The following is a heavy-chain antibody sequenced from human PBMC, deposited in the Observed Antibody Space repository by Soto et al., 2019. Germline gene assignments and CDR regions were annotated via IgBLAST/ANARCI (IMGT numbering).Heavy chain of an antibody. CDR3: AREVLSGSYLFDY. D-gene: IGHD1-26*01. V-gene: IGHV4-30-4*01. J-gene: IGHJ4*02. Sequence: SETLSLTCTVSGGSISSGDYYWSWIRQPPGKGLEWIGYIYYSGSTYYNPSLKSRVTISVDTSKNQFSLKLSSVTAADTAVYYCAREVLSGSYLFDYWGQGTLVTVSS. CDR1: GGSISSGDYY. CDR2: IYYSGST.